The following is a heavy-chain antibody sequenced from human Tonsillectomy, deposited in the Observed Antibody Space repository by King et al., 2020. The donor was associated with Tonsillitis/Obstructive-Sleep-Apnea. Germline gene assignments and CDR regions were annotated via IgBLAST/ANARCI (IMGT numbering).Heavy chain of an antibody. Sequence: QLQESGPGLVKPSETLSLTCTVSGGSISSYYWSWIRQPPGKGLEWIGYIYYSGSTNYNPSLKSRVTISVDTSKNQFSLKLSSVTAADTAVYYCARHYYGSGSYQRYFDSWGQGTLVTVSS. CDR2: IYYSGST. CDR1: GGSISSYY. J-gene: IGHJ4*02. D-gene: IGHD3-10*01. CDR3: ARHYYGSGSYQRYFDS. V-gene: IGHV4-59*01.